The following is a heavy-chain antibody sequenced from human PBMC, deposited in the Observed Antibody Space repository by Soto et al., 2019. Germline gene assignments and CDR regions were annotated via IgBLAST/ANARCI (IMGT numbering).Heavy chain of an antibody. CDR2: ISYYGTNG. D-gene: IGHD1-26*01. Sequence: QVQLVESGGGVVQPGRSLRLSCEASGFTFSGYGMHWVRQAPGKGLEWVAVISYYGTNGYYADSVKGRFTISRDNSENTLYLQMNSLRPEDTAVYYCAKDGNCELLPSTGMDVCGQGTTVTVSS. J-gene: IGHJ6*02. CDR3: AKDGNCELLPSTGMDV. CDR1: GFTFSGYG. V-gene: IGHV3-30*18.